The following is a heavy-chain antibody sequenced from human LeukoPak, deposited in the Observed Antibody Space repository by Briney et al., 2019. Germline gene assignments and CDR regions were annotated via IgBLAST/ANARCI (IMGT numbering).Heavy chain of an antibody. Sequence: GGSLRLSCTASGFVFSDYWMSWVRQAPGKGLEWLANINQDGSQTSHVDSVRGRFTVSRGNAKNSLYLQMNSLRVDDTAVYYCARDSTPRYSGYDWVFWGRGTLVTVSS. V-gene: IGHV3-7*01. CDR1: GFVFSDYW. CDR3: ARDSTPRYSGYDWVF. D-gene: IGHD5-12*01. J-gene: IGHJ4*02. CDR2: INQDGSQT.